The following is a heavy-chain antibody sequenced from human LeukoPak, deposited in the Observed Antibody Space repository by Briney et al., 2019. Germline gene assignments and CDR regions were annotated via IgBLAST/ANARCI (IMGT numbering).Heavy chain of an antibody. Sequence: PGGSLRLSCAASGFTFSKYGMHWVRQAPGKGLEWVAVISYDGGEQHYGDSVKGRFSISRDDSKNTLYLQMISLRAEDTAVYYCAKGNLREWFLHWGQGTLVTVSS. D-gene: IGHD3-22*01. V-gene: IGHV3-30*18. CDR3: AKGNLREWFLH. CDR1: GFTFSKYG. CDR2: ISYDGGEQ. J-gene: IGHJ4*02.